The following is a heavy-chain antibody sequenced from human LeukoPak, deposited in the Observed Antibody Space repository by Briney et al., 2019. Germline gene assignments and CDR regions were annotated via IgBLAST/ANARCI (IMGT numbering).Heavy chain of an antibody. J-gene: IGHJ6*02. Sequence: GGSLRLSCAASGFTFSNAWMSWVRQAPGKGLEWVGRIKSKTDGGTTDYAAPVKGRFTISGDDSKNTLYLQMNSLKSEDTAVYYCTTDQGSDYGMDVWGQGTTVTVSS. V-gene: IGHV3-15*01. CDR3: TTDQGSDYGMDV. CDR2: IKSKTDGGTT. CDR1: GFTFSNAW. D-gene: IGHD6-19*01.